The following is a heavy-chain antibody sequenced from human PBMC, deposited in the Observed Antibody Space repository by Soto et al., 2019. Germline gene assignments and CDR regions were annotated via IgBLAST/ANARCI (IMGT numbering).Heavy chain of an antibody. D-gene: IGHD2-15*01. CDR2: INPSGGST. CDR3: ARETISSGGSPLLMFDS. J-gene: IGHJ5*01. V-gene: IGHV1-46*01. CDR1: GYTFTSYY. Sequence: ASVKVSCKASGYTFTSYYMHWVRQAPGQGLEWMGIINPSGGSTSYAQKFQGRVTMTRDTSTSTVYMELSSLRSEDTAVYYCARETISSGGSPLLMFDSWGQGTLVIVSS.